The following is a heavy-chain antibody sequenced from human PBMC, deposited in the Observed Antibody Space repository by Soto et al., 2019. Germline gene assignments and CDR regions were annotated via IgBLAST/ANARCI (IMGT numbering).Heavy chain of an antibody. J-gene: IGHJ6*02. D-gene: IGHD3-22*01. CDR1: VYTFTCYY. Sequence: XSVKVSCKASVYTFTCYYMHWVRQAPGQGLEWMGWINPNSGGTNYAQKFQGWVTMTRDTSISTAYMELSRLRSDDTAVYYCARGIGDYYDSSGYKNYGMDAWGHGTTVTVSS. CDR3: ARGIGDYYDSSGYKNYGMDA. V-gene: IGHV1-2*04. CDR2: INPNSGGT.